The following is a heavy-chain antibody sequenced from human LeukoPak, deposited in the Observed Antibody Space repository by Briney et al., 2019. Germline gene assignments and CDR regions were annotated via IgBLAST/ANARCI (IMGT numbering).Heavy chain of an antibody. Sequence: ASVKASCEASGGTFSSYAISWVRQAPGQGLEWMGGIIPIFGTANYAQKFQGRVTITADESTSTAYMELSSLRSEDTAVYYCATTILTTVTDNYGMDVWGQGTMVTVSS. CDR3: ATTILTTVTDNYGMDV. D-gene: IGHD4-17*01. CDR2: IIPIFGTA. J-gene: IGHJ6*02. V-gene: IGHV1-69*13. CDR1: GGTFSSYA.